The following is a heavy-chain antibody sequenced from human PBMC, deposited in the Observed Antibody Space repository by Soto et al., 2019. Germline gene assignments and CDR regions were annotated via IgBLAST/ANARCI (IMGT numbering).Heavy chain of an antibody. CDR1: GGSFSGYY. Sequence: PSETLSLTCAVYGGSFSGYYWSWIRQPPGKGLEWIGEINHSGSTNYNPSLKSRVTISVDTSKNQFSLKLSSVTAADTAVYYCARARFQGMVRGVRATYYYGMDVWGQGTTVT. CDR2: INHSGST. CDR3: ARARFQGMVRGVRATYYYGMDV. V-gene: IGHV4-34*01. J-gene: IGHJ6*02. D-gene: IGHD3-10*01.